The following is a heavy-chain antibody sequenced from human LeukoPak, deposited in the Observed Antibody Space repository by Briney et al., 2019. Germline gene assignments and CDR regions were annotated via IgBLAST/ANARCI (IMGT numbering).Heavy chain of an antibody. D-gene: IGHD6-19*01. Sequence: PGGSLRLSCAASGFTFSRYAMTWVRQAPGRGLEWVSTISDSGVYADSVKGRFTISRDNSKNTLHLQMNSLRAEDTAEYYCAKGADYGSGRVDYWGQGTLVTVSS. CDR2: ISDSGV. J-gene: IGHJ4*02. CDR1: GFTFSRYA. V-gene: IGHV3-23*01. CDR3: AKGADYGSGRVDY.